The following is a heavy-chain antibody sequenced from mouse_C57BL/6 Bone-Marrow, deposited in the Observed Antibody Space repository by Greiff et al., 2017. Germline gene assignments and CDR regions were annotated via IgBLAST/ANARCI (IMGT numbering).Heavy chain of an antibody. CDR2: INPYNGGT. V-gene: IGHV1-19*01. Sequence: EVQLQQSGPVLVKPGASVKMSCKASGYTFTDYYMNWVKQSHGKSLEWIGVINPYNGGTSYNQKFKGKATLTVDKSSSTAYMELNSLTSEDSAVYYCARWGSVITTVVAPSYWYFDVWGTGTTVTVSS. CDR3: ARWGSVITTVVAPSYWYFDV. D-gene: IGHD1-1*01. CDR1: GYTFTDYY. J-gene: IGHJ1*03.